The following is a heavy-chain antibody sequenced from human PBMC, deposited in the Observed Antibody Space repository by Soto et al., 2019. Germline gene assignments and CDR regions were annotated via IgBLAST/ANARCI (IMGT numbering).Heavy chain of an antibody. CDR2: IASRGTFT. CDR3: AKAPRGVGYNSDWDLGQPEKIPGLDV. J-gene: IGHJ6*02. CDR1: GFTFSNFA. Sequence: GGSLRLSCEASGFTFSNFAMSWVRQDPGKGLEWVSIIASRGTFTAYADAVKGRFTISRDNSKNTLHLQMNSLRADDTAVYFCAKAPRGVGYNSDWDLGQPEKIPGLDVWGQGTTVTVSS. V-gene: IGHV3-23*05. D-gene: IGHD5-12*01.